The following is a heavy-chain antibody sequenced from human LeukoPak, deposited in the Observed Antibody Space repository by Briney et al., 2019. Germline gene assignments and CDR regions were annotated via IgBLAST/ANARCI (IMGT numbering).Heavy chain of an antibody. CDR3: ARAPANGPAARIFDY. D-gene: IGHD2-2*01. V-gene: IGHV4-34*01. CDR1: GGSFSGYY. CDR2: INHSGST. Sequence: SETLSLTCAVYGGSFSGYYWSWIRQPPGKGLEWIGEINHSGSTNYNPSLKGRVTISVDTSKNQFSLKLSSVTAAGTAVYYCARAPANGPAARIFDYWGQGTLVTVSS. J-gene: IGHJ4*02.